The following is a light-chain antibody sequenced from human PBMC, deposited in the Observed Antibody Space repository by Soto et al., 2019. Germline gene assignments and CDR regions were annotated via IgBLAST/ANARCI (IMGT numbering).Light chain of an antibody. J-gene: IGKJ1*01. CDR1: QSVSST. V-gene: IGKV3-15*01. Sequence: EIAMTQSPATLSVSPGERATLSCRASQSVSSTLAWYQQKPGQAPRLLIYDASTRATGIPARFSGSGSGTEFTLTISSLQSEDFAVYYCQQFNNWPRTFGHGTKVEIK. CDR2: DAS. CDR3: QQFNNWPRT.